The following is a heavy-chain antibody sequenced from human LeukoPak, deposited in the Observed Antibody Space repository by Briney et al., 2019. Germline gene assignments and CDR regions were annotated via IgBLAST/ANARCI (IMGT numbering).Heavy chain of an antibody. CDR3: ATSHDSSGNN. Sequence: GGSLRLSCAASGFTFSSYWMAWVRQAPGKGLEWVGNINQDGGAKFSVDSVKGRFTISIDNARNSLYLQMNNLRVEDTGIYYCATSHDSSGNNWGQGTLVTVSS. V-gene: IGHV3-7*01. CDR1: GFTFSSYW. D-gene: IGHD3-22*01. CDR2: INQDGGAK. J-gene: IGHJ4*02.